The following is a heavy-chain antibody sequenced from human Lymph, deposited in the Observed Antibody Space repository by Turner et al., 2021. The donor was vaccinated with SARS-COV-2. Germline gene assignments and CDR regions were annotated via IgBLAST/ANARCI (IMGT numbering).Heavy chain of an antibody. V-gene: IGHV1-24*01. J-gene: IGHJ4*02. CDR2: VDPEDGET. D-gene: IGHD1-1*01. CDR1: GYTLTELS. Sequence: QVQLVQSGAEVKKTGASVKVSCKVSGYTLTELSIHWVRQAPGKGLEWMGGVDPEDGETIYAQKFQGRVTMTEDTSTDTAYMELSSLRSEDTAVYYCATLKSNWKILTGRYYFDFWGQGTLVTVSS. CDR3: ATLKSNWKILTGRYYFDF.